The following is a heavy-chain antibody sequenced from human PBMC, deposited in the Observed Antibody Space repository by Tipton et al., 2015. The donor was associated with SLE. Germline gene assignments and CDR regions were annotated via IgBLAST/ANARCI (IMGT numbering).Heavy chain of an antibody. V-gene: IGHV3-74*01. J-gene: IGHJ4*02. CDR2: ISSDGTDI. CDR3: AKAGLNYCGDY. Sequence: SLRLSCAASGFTFSHYYMHWVRQTPGKGLVWVSRISSDGTDITYADSVKGRFTVSRDNSKNTPYLQMNSLRAEDTALYYCAKAGLNYCGDYWGQGTLVAVSS. CDR1: GFTFSHYY. D-gene: IGHD3-10*01.